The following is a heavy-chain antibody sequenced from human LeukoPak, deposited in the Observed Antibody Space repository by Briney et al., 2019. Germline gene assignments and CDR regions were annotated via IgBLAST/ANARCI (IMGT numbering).Heavy chain of an antibody. J-gene: IGHJ6*03. V-gene: IGHV1-69*13. CDR1: GGTFSSYA. CDR2: IIPIFGTA. Sequence: SVKVSCKASGGTFSSYAISWVRQAPGQGLEWMGGIIPIFGTANYAQKFQGRVTITADGSTSTAYMELSSLRSEDTAVYYCARSYYYGSGSYYPPYYYYYMDVWGKGTTVTVSS. D-gene: IGHD3-10*01. CDR3: ARSYYYGSGSYYPPYYYYYMDV.